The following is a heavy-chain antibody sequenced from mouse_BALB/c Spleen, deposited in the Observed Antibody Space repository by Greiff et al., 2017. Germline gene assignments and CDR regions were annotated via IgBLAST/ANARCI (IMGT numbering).Heavy chain of an antibody. CDR3: ARGITTVVGDY. J-gene: IGHJ2*01. CDR1: GYTFTSYW. D-gene: IGHD1-1*01. V-gene: IGHV1S81*02. Sequence: VQLQQPGAELVKPGASVKLSCKASGYTFTSYWMHWVKQRPGQGLEWIGEINPSNGRTNYNEKFKSKATLTVDKSSSTAYMQLSSLTSEDSAVYYCARGITTVVGDYWGQGTTLTVSS. CDR2: INPSNGRT.